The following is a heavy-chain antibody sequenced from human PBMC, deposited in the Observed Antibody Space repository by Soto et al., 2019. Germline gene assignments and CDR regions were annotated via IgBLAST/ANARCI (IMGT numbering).Heavy chain of an antibody. Sequence: ASVKVSCKASGYTFTSYGISWVRQAPGQGLEWMGWISAYNGNTNYAQKLQGRVTMTTDTSTSTAYMELRSLRSDDTAVYYCAKSDYGDYVGFFDYWGQGILVTVSS. CDR2: ISAYNGNT. V-gene: IGHV1-18*01. J-gene: IGHJ4*02. D-gene: IGHD4-17*01. CDR3: AKSDYGDYVGFFDY. CDR1: GYTFTSYG.